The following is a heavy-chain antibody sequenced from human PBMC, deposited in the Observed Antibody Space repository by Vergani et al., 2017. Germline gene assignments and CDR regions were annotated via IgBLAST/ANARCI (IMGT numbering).Heavy chain of an antibody. D-gene: IGHD3-22*01. CDR1: GFTFSNHW. CDR2: IKQDGTEK. V-gene: IGHV3-7*01. J-gene: IGHJ4*02. CDR3: ARLPYSSGTFDY. Sequence: EVQLVESGGGLVQPGGSLRLSCATSGFTFSNHWMSWVRQAPGMGLEWVANIKQDGTEKYYVDSVRGRFTISRDNAKNSLHLQMNSLRAEDTAVYYCARLPYSSGTFDYWGQGTLVTVSS.